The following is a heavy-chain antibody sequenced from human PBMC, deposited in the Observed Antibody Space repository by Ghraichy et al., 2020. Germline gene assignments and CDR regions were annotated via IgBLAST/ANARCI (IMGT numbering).Heavy chain of an antibody. CDR2: INHSGST. V-gene: IGHV4-34*01. J-gene: IGHJ4*02. D-gene: IGHD1-26*01. CDR1: GGSFSGDY. CDR3: ARGGTFNAPVYSGGYAFGY. Sequence: SETLSLTCAVYGGSFSGDYWCGIRRQPGKTLEWIGEINHSGSTNYNPSLKSRVTISVDTSTNQFSLKLSSVTAADTAVYYCARGGTFNAPVYSGGYAFGYWGQGTLVTVTS.